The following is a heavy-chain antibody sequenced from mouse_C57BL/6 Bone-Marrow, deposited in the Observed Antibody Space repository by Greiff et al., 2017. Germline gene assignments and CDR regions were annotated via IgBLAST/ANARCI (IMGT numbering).Heavy chain of an antibody. CDR1: GYTFTSYW. Sequence: KESCKASGYTFTSYWMHWVKQRPGRGLEWIGRIDPNSGGTKYNEKFKSKATLTVDKPSSTAYMQLSSLTSEDSAAYYCAHGNYFYWYFAVWGTGTTVTVSS. V-gene: IGHV1-72*01. CDR3: AHGNYFYWYFAV. D-gene: IGHD2-1*01. J-gene: IGHJ1*03. CDR2: IDPNSGGT.